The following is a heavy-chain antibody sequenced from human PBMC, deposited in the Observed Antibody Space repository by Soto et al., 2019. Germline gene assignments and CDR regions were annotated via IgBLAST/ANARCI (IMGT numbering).Heavy chain of an antibody. Sequence: QVQLQESGPGLVKPSETLSLTCTVSGDSISSFYWTWIRQPPGKGLEWVGYIFSCGSTNYNPSLKRRVTISVDTSENQFSLKLTSVTAADTAVYYCARVGYCSSTPCWPIGYFEYWGQGTLVTVSS. V-gene: IGHV4-59*01. CDR2: IFSCGST. J-gene: IGHJ4*02. CDR3: ARVGYCSSTPCWPIGYFEY. CDR1: GDSISSFY. D-gene: IGHD2-2*01.